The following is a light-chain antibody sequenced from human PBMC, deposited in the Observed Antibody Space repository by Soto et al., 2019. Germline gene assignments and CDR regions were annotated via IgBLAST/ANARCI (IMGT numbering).Light chain of an antibody. V-gene: IGLV2-8*01. Sequence: QSALTQPPSASGSPGQSVTISCTGTSSDVGGYNFVSWYQQHPGKAPKFMIYEVSKRPSGVPDRFSGSKSGNTASLTVSGLQGGDEGVYSCFSYGGDMKGVLGGGTKLP. CDR1: SSDVGGYNF. CDR2: EVS. CDR3: FSYGGDMKGV. J-gene: IGLJ3*02.